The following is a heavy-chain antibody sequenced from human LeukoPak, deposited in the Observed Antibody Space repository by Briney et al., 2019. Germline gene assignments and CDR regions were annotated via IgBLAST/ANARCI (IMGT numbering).Heavy chain of an antibody. V-gene: IGHV3-7*01. CDR1: GFTFSAYW. D-gene: IGHD6-6*01. J-gene: IGHJ4*02. Sequence: GGSLRLSCTASGFTFSAYWITWVRQAPGKGPEWVANIKQDGSQRYYVDSVRGRFTISRDNAKNSLFLQMNGLRAEDTAVYYCARRGGSSSRRSPIDYWGQGTLVTVSS. CDR2: IKQDGSQR. CDR3: ARRGGSSSRRSPIDY.